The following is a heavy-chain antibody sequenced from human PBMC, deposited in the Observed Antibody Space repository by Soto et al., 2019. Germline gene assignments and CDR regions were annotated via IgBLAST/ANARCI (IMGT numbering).Heavy chain of an antibody. CDR3: AADHYGVAARLQLDY. V-gene: IGHV1-58*01. CDR2: IVVGSGNT. D-gene: IGHD6-6*01. CDR1: GYNFTSSA. J-gene: IGHJ4*02. Sequence: SVKVSCKASGYNFTSSAVQWVRQARGQRLEWIGWIVVGSGNTNYAQRFQERVTITRDMSTSTAYMELSSLRSEDTAVYYCAADHYGVAARLQLDYWGQGTLVTVSS.